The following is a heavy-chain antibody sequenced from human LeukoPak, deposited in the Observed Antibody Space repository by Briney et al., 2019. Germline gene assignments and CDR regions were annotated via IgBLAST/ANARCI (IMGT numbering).Heavy chain of an antibody. CDR1: GGSISSYY. V-gene: IGHV4-39*01. CDR2: IYYSGST. D-gene: IGHD3-10*01. Sequence: SETLSLTCTVSGGSISSYYWGWIRQPPGKGLEWIGSIYYSGSTYYNPSLKSRVTISVDTSKNQFSLKLSSVTAADTAVYYCARHQAGLLWFGEFDYWGQGTLVTVSS. CDR3: ARHQAGLLWFGEFDY. J-gene: IGHJ4*02.